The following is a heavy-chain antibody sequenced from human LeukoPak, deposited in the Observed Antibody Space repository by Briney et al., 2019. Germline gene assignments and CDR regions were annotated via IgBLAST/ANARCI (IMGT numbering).Heavy chain of an antibody. Sequence: SVKVSCKASGDTFSSYAISWVRQAPGQGLEWMGGIIPIFGTANYAQKFQGRVTITADKSTSTAYMELSSLRSEDTAVYYCARTGHDYLWGSYRLDYYYYMDVWGKGTTVTVSS. V-gene: IGHV1-69*06. D-gene: IGHD3-16*02. CDR2: IIPIFGTA. CDR1: GDTFSSYA. J-gene: IGHJ6*03. CDR3: ARTGHDYLWGSYRLDYYYYMDV.